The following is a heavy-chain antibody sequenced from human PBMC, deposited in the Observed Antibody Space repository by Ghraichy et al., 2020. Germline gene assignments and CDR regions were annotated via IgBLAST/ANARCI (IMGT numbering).Heavy chain of an antibody. V-gene: IGHV3-74*01. CDR1: GFSFTDDW. CDR2: LNIDGTTV. J-gene: IGHJ4*02. CDR3: VRSYKDGLRHFDY. Sequence: GGSLRLSCAASGFSFTDDWMHWVRHTPGRGLEWVSHLNIDGTTVNYANSVKGRFTISRDNAKNTMYLQMISLTVEDTAVYYCVRSYKDGLRHFDYWGQGTLGTVSS. D-gene: IGHD1-14*01.